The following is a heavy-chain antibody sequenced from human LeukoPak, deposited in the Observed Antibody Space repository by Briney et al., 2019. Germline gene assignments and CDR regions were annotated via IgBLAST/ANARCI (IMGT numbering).Heavy chain of an antibody. D-gene: IGHD3-22*01. CDR1: GGSISSYY. J-gene: IGHJ3*02. CDR3: ARHFGSITMIVVVIDAFDI. V-gene: IGHV4-59*08. Sequence: SSETLSLTCTVSGGSISSYYWSWIRQPPGKGLEWIGYIYYSGSTNYNPSLKSRVTISVDTSKNQFSLKLSSVTAAGTAVYYCARHFGSITMIVVVIDAFDIWGQGTMVTVSS. CDR2: IYYSGST.